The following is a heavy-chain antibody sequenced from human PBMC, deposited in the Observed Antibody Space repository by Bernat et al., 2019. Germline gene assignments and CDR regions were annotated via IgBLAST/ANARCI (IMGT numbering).Heavy chain of an antibody. Sequence: EVQLLESGGNLVQPGGSLRLSCAASGFTFSSYAMSWVRQAPGQGLEWVSEISVGGGSTYYADPVKGRFTISRDNSKNTLYLQMNHLRAEETAIYYCAKNESGLVTGIPFDCWGQGTLVTVSS. CDR1: GFTFSSYA. J-gene: IGHJ4*02. CDR2: ISVGGGST. D-gene: IGHD2-21*02. CDR3: AKNESGLVTGIPFDC. V-gene: IGHV3-23*01.